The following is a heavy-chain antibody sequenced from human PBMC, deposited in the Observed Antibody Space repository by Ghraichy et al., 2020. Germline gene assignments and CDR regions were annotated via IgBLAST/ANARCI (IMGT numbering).Heavy chain of an antibody. D-gene: IGHD5-12*01. CDR1: GGSFSGYY. CDR2: INHSGST. Sequence: SETLSLTCAVYGGSFSGYYWSWIRQPPGKGLEWIGEINHSGSTNYNPSLKSRVTISVDTSKNQFSLKLSSVTAADTAVYYCARGYSGYDSRLDYYMDVWGKGTTVTVSS. CDR3: ARGYSGYDSRLDYYMDV. V-gene: IGHV4-34*01. J-gene: IGHJ6*03.